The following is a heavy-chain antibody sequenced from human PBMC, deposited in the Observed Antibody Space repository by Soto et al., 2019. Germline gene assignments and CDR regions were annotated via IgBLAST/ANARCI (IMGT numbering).Heavy chain of an antibody. CDR3: ARATERVGATGY. D-gene: IGHD1-26*01. CDR1: GFTFSSYA. J-gene: IGHJ4*02. V-gene: IGHV3-30-3*01. Sequence: GGSLRLSCAASGFTFSSYAMHWVRQAPGKGLEWVAVISYDGSNKYYADSVKGRFTISRDNSKNTLYLQMNSLRAEDTAVYYCARATERVGATGYWGQGTLVTVSS. CDR2: ISYDGSNK.